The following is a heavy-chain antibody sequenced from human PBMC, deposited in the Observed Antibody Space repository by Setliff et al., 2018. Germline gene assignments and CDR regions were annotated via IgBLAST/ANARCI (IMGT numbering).Heavy chain of an antibody. CDR1: GDSINPYY. CDR3: ARYRNYFDSSGQTQYYFDY. J-gene: IGHJ4*02. CDR2: IYYSGAT. V-gene: IGHV4-59*01. D-gene: IGHD3-22*01. Sequence: SETLSLPCSVSGDSINPYYWTWIRQPPGKGLEWIGFIYYSGATTYNPSLKSRVTISVDTSKNQFSLNLNSVTAADTAVYYCARYRNYFDSSGQTQYYFDYWGQGTPVTVSS.